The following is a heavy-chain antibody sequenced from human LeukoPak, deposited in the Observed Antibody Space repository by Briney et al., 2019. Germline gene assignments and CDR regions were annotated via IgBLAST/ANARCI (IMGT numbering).Heavy chain of an antibody. CDR3: ARDLLRGMTTVTTDAFDI. V-gene: IGHV1-46*01. J-gene: IGHJ3*02. CDR1: GYTFTSYY. CDR2: INPSGGST. D-gene: IGHD4-17*01. Sequence: ASVKVSCKASGYTFTSYYMHWVRQAPGQGLEWMGIINPSGGSTSYAQKFQGRVTMTRGTSTSTVYMELSSLRSEDTAVYYCARDLLRGMTTVTTDAFDIWGQGTMVTVSS.